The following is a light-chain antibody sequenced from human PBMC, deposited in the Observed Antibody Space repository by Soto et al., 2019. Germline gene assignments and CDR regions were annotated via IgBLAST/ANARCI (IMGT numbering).Light chain of an antibody. CDR1: QSISSY. Sequence: DIVLTQSPATLSLSPGERATLSCRASQSISSYLAWYQQKPGQAPRLLIFDASNRASGIPARFSGSGSGTDFTLTISSLEPEDFEVYYCQQRSNWPPLTFGGGTKVEIK. V-gene: IGKV3-11*01. CDR2: DAS. J-gene: IGKJ4*01. CDR3: QQRSNWPPLT.